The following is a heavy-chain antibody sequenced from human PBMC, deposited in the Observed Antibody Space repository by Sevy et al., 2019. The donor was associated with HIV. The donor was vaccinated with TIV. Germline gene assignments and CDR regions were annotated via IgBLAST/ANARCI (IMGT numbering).Heavy chain of an antibody. Sequence: ASVKVSCKASGYTFTSYDINWVRQATGQGLEWMGWMNPNSGNTGYAQKFQGRVTMTRNTSISTAYMELSSLRSEDTAVDYCARGQVVVVTAIGWYFDLWGRGTLVTVSS. CDR1: GYTFTSYD. J-gene: IGHJ2*01. V-gene: IGHV1-8*01. D-gene: IGHD2-21*02. CDR2: MNPNSGNT. CDR3: ARGQVVVVTAIGWYFDL.